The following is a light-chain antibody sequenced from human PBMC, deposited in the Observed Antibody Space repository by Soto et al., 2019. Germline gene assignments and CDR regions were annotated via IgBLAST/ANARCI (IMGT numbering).Light chain of an antibody. CDR1: QRFGSSN. CDR3: HHYGSSAHT. Sequence: EIVLTQSPGTLSLSPGERGTLSCRASQRFGSSNLAWYQQKPGQAPRLLIYSTSSRATGIPDRFSGSGSGTDFSLTISRLEPEDFAVYYCHHYGSSAHTFGQGTKVDIK. J-gene: IGKJ2*01. CDR2: STS. V-gene: IGKV3-20*01.